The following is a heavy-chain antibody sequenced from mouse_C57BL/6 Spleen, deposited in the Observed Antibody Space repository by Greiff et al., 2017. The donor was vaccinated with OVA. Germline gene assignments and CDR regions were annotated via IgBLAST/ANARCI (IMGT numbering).Heavy chain of an antibody. CDR3: ARAYYSNYPWYFDV. CDR2: ISDGGSYT. CDR1: GFTFSSYA. J-gene: IGHJ1*03. Sequence: EVHLVESGGGLVKPGGSLKLSCAASGFTFSSYAMSWVRQTPEKRLEWVATISDGGSYTYYPDNVKGRFTISRDNAKNNLYLQMSHLKSEDTAMYYGARAYYSNYPWYFDVWGTGTTVTVSS. D-gene: IGHD2-5*01. V-gene: IGHV5-4*01.